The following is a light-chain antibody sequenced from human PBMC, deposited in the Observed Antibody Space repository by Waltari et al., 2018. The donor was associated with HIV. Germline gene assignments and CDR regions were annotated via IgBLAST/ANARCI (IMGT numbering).Light chain of an antibody. CDR3: SSYGGSANLL. V-gene: IGLV2-8*01. Sequence: QSALTQPPSASGSPGPSVTLPCPGNSRDIGGYTYVSWYQQYPGKAPKLMIYEVSKRPSVVPDRFSGSKSANTASLTVSGLQAEDEADYFCSSYGGSANLLFGGGTKLTVL. J-gene: IGLJ2*01. CDR1: SRDIGGYTY. CDR2: EVS.